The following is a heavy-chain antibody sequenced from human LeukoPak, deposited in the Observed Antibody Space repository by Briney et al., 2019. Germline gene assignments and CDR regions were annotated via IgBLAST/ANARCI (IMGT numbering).Heavy chain of an antibody. J-gene: IGHJ4*02. CDR3: AKGARGYSYGYYFDY. Sequence: GGSLRLSCAASGFTFSSYGMHWVRQAPGKGLEWVAFIRYDGSNKYYADSVKGRFTISRDNSKNTLYLQMNSLRAEDTAVYYCAKGARGYSYGYYFDYWGQGTLVTVSS. CDR1: GFTFSSYG. V-gene: IGHV3-30*02. D-gene: IGHD5-18*01. CDR2: IRYDGSNK.